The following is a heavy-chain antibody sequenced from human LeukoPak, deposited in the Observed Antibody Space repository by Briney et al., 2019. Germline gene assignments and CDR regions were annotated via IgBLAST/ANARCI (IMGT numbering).Heavy chain of an antibody. CDR3: ARYGSGSYGSINWFDP. CDR2: IYYSGST. Sequence: SQTLSLTCTVSGGSISSGGYYWSWIRQHPGKGLEWIGYIYYSGSTYYNPSLKSRVTISVDTSKNQFSLKLSSVTAADTAVYYCARYGSGSYGSINWFDPWGQGTLVTVSS. CDR1: GGSISSGGYY. V-gene: IGHV4-30-4*08. D-gene: IGHD3-10*01. J-gene: IGHJ5*02.